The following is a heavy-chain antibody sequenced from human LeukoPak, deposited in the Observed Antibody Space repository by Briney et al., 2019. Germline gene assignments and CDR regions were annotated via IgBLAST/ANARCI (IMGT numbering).Heavy chain of an antibody. CDR1: GFTFSDHY. D-gene: IGHD3-22*01. CDR2: TRNKANSYIT. J-gene: IGHJ4*02. V-gene: IGHV3-72*01. CDR3: ARVRYYYDSSGYSYYFDY. Sequence: QPGGSLRLSCAASGFTFSDHYMDWVRQAPGKGLEWVGRTRNKANSYITEYAASVKGRFTISRDDSKNSLYLQMNSLKTEDTAVYYCARVRYYYDSSGYSYYFDYWGQGTLVTVSS.